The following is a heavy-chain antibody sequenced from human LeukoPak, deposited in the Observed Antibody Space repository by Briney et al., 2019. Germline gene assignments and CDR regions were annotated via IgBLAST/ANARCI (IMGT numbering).Heavy chain of an antibody. CDR1: GFTFSSYS. V-gene: IGHV3-21*01. CDR3: ASSTMVRGVGGY. Sequence: GGSLRLSCAASGFTFSSYSMYWVRQAPGKGLEWVSSISSSSSYIYYADSVKGRFTISRDNAKNSLYLQMNSLRAEDTAVYYCASSTMVRGVGGYWGQGTLVTVSS. J-gene: IGHJ4*02. D-gene: IGHD3-10*01. CDR2: ISSSSSYI.